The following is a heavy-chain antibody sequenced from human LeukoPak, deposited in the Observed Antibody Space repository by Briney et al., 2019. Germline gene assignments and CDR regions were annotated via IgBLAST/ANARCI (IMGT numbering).Heavy chain of an antibody. J-gene: IGHJ5*02. V-gene: IGHV4-34*01. CDR3: ARFPRFKAGRIMNWFDP. D-gene: IGHD3-10*01. CDR1: GGSFSGYY. CDR2: INHSGST. Sequence: SETLSLTCAVYGGSFSGYYWSWIRQPSGKGLEWIGEINHSGSTNYNPSLKSRVTISVDTSKNQFSLKLSSVTAADTAVYYCARFPRFKAGRIMNWFDPWGQGTLVTVSS.